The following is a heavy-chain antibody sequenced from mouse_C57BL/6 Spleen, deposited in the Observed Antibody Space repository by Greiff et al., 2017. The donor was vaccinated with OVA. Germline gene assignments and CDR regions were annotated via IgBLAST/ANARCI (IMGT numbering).Heavy chain of an antibody. J-gene: IGHJ1*03. CDR2: ISSGSSTI. V-gene: IGHV5-17*01. CDR1: GFTFSDYG. D-gene: IGHD1-1*01. CDR3: ARYYYGSSEGYFDV. Sequence: EVMLVESGGGLVKPGGSLKLSCAASGFTFSDYGMHWVRQAPEKGLEWVAYISSGSSTIYYADTVKGRFTISRDNAKNTLFLQMTSLRSEDTAMYYCARYYYGSSEGYFDVWGTGTTVTVSS.